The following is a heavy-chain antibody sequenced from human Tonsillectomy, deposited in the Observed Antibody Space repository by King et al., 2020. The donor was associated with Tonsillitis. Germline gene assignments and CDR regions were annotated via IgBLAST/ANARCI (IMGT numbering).Heavy chain of an antibody. D-gene: IGHD3-9*01. V-gene: IGHV3-30*02. J-gene: IGHJ5*01. CDR2: IHYDGSNK. Sequence: QVQLVESGGGVVQPGGSLRLSCAASGFTFSSYGMHWVRQAPGKGLEWVAFIHYDGSNKDYADSVKGRFTISRDNSKNTLYLQMNSLRAEDTAVYYCAKGAGYFDWLGYWGQGTLVTVSS. CDR1: GFTFSSYG. CDR3: AKGAGYFDWLGY.